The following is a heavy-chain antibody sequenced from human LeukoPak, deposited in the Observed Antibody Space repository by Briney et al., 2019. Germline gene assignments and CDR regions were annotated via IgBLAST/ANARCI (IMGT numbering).Heavy chain of an antibody. D-gene: IGHD6-19*01. J-gene: IGHJ5*02. CDR1: GYTFTSYY. V-gene: IGHV1-46*01. CDR3: ARGRRGIAVAGTRRGWFDP. Sequence: ASVKVSCKASGYTFTSYYMHWVRQAPGQGLEWMGIINPSGGSTSYAQKFQGRVTMTRDTSTSTVYMELSSLRSEDTAVYYCARGRRGIAVAGTRRGWFDPWGQGTLVTVSS. CDR2: INPSGGST.